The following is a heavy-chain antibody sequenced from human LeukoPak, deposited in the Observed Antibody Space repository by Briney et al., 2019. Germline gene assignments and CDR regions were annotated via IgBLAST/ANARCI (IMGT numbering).Heavy chain of an antibody. Sequence: ASVKVSCKASGYTFTGYYMHWVRQAPGQGLGWMGWINPNSGGTNYAQKFQGRVTMTRDTSISTAYMELSRLRSDDTAVYYCARDLWELLSNYFDYWGQGTLVTVSS. D-gene: IGHD1-26*01. CDR1: GYTFTGYY. J-gene: IGHJ4*02. CDR2: INPNSGGT. V-gene: IGHV1-2*02. CDR3: ARDLWELLSNYFDY.